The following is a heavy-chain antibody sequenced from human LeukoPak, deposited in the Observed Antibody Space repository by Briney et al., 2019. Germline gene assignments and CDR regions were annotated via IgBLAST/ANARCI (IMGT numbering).Heavy chain of an antibody. J-gene: IGHJ4*02. D-gene: IGHD3-10*01. Sequence: PGGSLRLSCAASGFTFSSYSMNWVRQAPGKGLEWVSYISSSSSTIYYADSVKGRFTISRDNAKNSLYLQMNSLRAEDTAVYYCARDGRFGEFYFDYWSQGTLVTVSS. CDR2: ISSSSSTI. CDR3: ARDGRFGEFYFDY. V-gene: IGHV3-48*01. CDR1: GFTFSSYS.